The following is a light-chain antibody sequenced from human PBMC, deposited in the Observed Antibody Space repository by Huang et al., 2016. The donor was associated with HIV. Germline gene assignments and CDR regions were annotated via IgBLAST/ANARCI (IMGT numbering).Light chain of an antibody. CDR2: LSS. CDR3: MQALQTPRT. Sequence: DIVMTQSPLSLPVTPGEPASISCRSSPSLLHTNGYNYVDWYLQKPGQPPQLVIYLSSNRAAGVPDRFSGSGSVTHFTLKISRVEAEDVGVYYCMQALQTPRTFGQGTRLEIK. J-gene: IGKJ5*01. CDR1: PSLLHTNGYNY. V-gene: IGKV2-28*01.